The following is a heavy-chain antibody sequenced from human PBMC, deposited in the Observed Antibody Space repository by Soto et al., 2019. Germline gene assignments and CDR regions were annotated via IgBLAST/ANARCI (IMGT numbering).Heavy chain of an antibody. Sequence: QVQLEESGGGVVQPGRSLRLSCEASGFTFNTYSMHWVRQPPGKGLEWLAAIWYDGTQKYYADSVKGRFIISRDNSKNTLFLQMNSLRPEDTAMYYCAKTRTIFGVVSRHYFDYWGQGTLVTVSS. V-gene: IGHV3-33*06. CDR2: IWYDGTQK. CDR1: GFTFNTYS. D-gene: IGHD3-3*01. J-gene: IGHJ4*02. CDR3: AKTRTIFGVVSRHYFDY.